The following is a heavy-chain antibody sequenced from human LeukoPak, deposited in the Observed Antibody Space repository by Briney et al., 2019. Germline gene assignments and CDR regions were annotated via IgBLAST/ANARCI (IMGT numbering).Heavy chain of an antibody. Sequence: GGSLRLSCAASGFTFDDYAMHWDRHAPGKGLEWFSGISWNSGSIGYADSVKGRFTISRDNAKNSLYLQMNSLRAEDTALYYCATTDSSGWYYFDYWGQGTLVTVSS. V-gene: IGHV3-9*01. CDR3: ATTDSSGWYYFDY. D-gene: IGHD6-19*01. J-gene: IGHJ4*02. CDR2: ISWNSGSI. CDR1: GFTFDDYA.